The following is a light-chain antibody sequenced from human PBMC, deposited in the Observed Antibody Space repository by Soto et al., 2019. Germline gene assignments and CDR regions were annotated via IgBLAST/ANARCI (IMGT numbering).Light chain of an antibody. V-gene: IGKV1-9*01. CDR3: QQLNTFPPFFT. Sequence: DIQLTQSPSFLSASVGDRVTITCRASQGIRSYLAWYQQRPGKAPELLIYGASTLRPGGASRFSGSGSGTEFTLTISGLQPEDFAPYFCQQLNTFPPFFTFGPGTKVDSK. J-gene: IGKJ3*01. CDR1: QGIRSY. CDR2: GAS.